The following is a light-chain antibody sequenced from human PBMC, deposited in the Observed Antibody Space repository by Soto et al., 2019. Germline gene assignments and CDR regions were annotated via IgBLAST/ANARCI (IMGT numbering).Light chain of an antibody. CDR1: GPTIGAGYD. V-gene: IGLV1-40*01. Sequence: QSVLTQPPSVSGAPGQRVTTSATGRGPTIGAGYDVHWYQQLPGTAPKLLIFANINRPSGVPDRFSGSKSGTSASLAITGLRAEDEADYYCQSYDSSPSGYVFGTGTKVTV. CDR2: ANI. J-gene: IGLJ1*01. CDR3: QSYDSSPSGYV.